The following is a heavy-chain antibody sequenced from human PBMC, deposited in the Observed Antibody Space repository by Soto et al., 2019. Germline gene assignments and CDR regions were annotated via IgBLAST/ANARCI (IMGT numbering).Heavy chain of an antibody. Sequence: QITLKESGPTLVKPTQTLTLTYTFSGFSLSTNGVGVGWIRQPPGKALEWLALIYWDDDKRYSPSLRSRLTITKDTSKNQVVLTVTNMDPVDTATYYCAHRSYSNYRGEPVFFDYWGRGTLVTVSS. V-gene: IGHV2-5*02. CDR2: IYWDDDK. J-gene: IGHJ4*02. D-gene: IGHD4-4*01. CDR1: GFSLSTNGVG. CDR3: AHRSYSNYRGEPVFFDY.